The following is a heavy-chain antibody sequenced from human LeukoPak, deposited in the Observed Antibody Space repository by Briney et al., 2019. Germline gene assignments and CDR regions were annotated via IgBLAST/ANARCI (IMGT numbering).Heavy chain of an antibody. J-gene: IGHJ4*02. CDR2: IRYDGSNK. CDR3: ARDRGDFWSGYYTNYFDY. V-gene: IGHV3-30*02. Sequence: GGSLRLSCAASGFTFSSYGTHWVRQAPGKGLEWVAFIRYDGSNKYYADSVKGRFTISRDNAKNSLYLQMNSLRAEDTAVYYCARDRGDFWSGYYTNYFDYWGQETLVTVSS. D-gene: IGHD3-3*01. CDR1: GFTFSSYG.